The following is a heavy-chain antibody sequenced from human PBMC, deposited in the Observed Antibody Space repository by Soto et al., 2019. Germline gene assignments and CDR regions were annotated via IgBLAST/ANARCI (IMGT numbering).Heavy chain of an antibody. V-gene: IGHV3-30*18. J-gene: IGHJ6*02. D-gene: IGHD6-6*01. CDR1: GFSFSTYG. CDR3: AKVIRADSTSSNFYYYSGMDV. Sequence: GGSLRLSCAASGFSFSTYGMHWVRQAPGKGLEWMAVISNDGSNKYYADSVKGRFTISRDNSKDTLFLQMNSLRGEDTAIYYCAKVIRADSTSSNFYYYSGMDVWGHGTTVTVSS. CDR2: ISNDGSNK.